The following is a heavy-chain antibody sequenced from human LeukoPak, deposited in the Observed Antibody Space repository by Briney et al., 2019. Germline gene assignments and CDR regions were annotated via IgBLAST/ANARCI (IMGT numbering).Heavy chain of an antibody. D-gene: IGHD2-2*01. Sequence: ASVKVSCKASGGTFSSYAISWVRQAPGQGLEWMGGIIPIFGTANYAQKFQGRVTITTDESTSTAYMELSSLRSEDTAVYYCARAERYCSSTSCLAVGDDYYYMDVWAKGPRSPSP. CDR2: IIPIFGTA. V-gene: IGHV1-69*05. J-gene: IGHJ6*03. CDR1: GGTFSSYA. CDR3: ARAERYCSSTSCLAVGDDYYYMDV.